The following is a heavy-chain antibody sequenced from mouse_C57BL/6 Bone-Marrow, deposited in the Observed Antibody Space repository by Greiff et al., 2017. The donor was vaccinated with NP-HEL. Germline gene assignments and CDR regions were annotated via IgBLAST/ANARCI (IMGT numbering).Heavy chain of an antibody. V-gene: IGHV1-26*01. D-gene: IGHD1-1*01. J-gene: IGHJ3*01. Sequence: VQLQQSGPELVKPGASVKISCKASGYTFTDYYMNWVKQSHGKSLEWIGDINPNNGGTSYNQKFKGKATVTVDKSSSTAYMELRSLTSEDSSVYYCARDYYGSSPLAYWGQGTLVTVSA. CDR2: INPNNGGT. CDR3: ARDYYGSSPLAY. CDR1: GYTFTDYY.